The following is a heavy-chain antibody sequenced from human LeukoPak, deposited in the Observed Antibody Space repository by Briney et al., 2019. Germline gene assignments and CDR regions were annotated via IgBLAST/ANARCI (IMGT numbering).Heavy chain of an antibody. CDR3: AKAIHSSSSGVVDY. V-gene: IGHV3-30*02. CDR1: GFTFSNYA. Sequence: GESLRLSCAASGFTFSNYAMHWVRQAPGKGLEWVTFIRYDGSNKYYAESVKGRFTISRDNSKNTLYLQMSSLRAEDTAVYYCAKAIHSSSSGVVDYWGQGTLVTVSS. D-gene: IGHD6-6*01. J-gene: IGHJ4*02. CDR2: IRYDGSNK.